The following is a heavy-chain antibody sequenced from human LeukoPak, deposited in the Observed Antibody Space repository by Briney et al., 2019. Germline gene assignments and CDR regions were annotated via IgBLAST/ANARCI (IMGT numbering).Heavy chain of an antibody. CDR1: GFSFSTYA. Sequence: HPGGSLRLSCAASGFSFSTYAMHWVRQAQGKGLEWVAVIWNDGTDKYYADSVKGRFTISRDNYDKTLYLRMNSLRAEDTAVYYCVRVGEDYSDSRGYFYFDYWGQGTLVTVSS. CDR3: VRVGEDYSDSRGYFYFDY. J-gene: IGHJ4*02. V-gene: IGHV3-33*01. D-gene: IGHD3-22*01. CDR2: IWNDGTDK.